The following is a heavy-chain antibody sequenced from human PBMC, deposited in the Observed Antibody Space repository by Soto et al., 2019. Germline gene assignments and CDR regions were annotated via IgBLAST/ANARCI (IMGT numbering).Heavy chain of an antibody. D-gene: IGHD2-15*01. J-gene: IGHJ3*02. V-gene: IGHV3-21*06. CDR1: GFSIRNYE. CDR2: ISRSRNYI. Sequence: PGGSLRLSCAASGFSIRNYEMNWVRQAPGKGLEWVSGISRSRNYIYYGDTVKGRFTISTDNAKNSLFLVMNSLRTEDTAVYYCGREGISPGGPDGFDIWGQGTVVTV. CDR3: GREGISPGGPDGFDI.